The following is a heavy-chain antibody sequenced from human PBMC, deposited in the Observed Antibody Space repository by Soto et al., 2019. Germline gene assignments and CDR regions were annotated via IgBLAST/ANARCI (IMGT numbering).Heavy chain of an antibody. CDR1: GYTLTELS. D-gene: IGHD3-22*01. CDR3: ATGVGGVITTIFRYYYYGMDV. V-gene: IGHV1-24*01. Sequence: SVPVSCQVSGYTLTELSMHWVRQAPGKGLDWMGGFDPEDGETIYAQKFQGRVTMTEDTSTDTAYMELSSLRSEVTGVYYGATGVGGVITTIFRYYYYGMDVWGQGTTVTVSS. CDR2: FDPEDGET. J-gene: IGHJ6*02.